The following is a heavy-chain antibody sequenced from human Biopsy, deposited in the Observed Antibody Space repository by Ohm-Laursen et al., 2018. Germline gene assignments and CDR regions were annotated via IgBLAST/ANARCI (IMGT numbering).Heavy chain of an antibody. CDR3: ARWETTLGRSLDS. D-gene: IGHD1-26*01. Sequence: PSVKVSCKASGYTLTSHDINWVRQATGPGLEWMGWMSPNTGNTVYAQRLQDRVTMTSDTSTGTAYMELTSLTSDDTAVYFCARWETTLGRSLDSWGQGTLVAVSS. CDR1: GYTLTSHD. CDR2: MSPNTGNT. V-gene: IGHV1-8*01. J-gene: IGHJ4*02.